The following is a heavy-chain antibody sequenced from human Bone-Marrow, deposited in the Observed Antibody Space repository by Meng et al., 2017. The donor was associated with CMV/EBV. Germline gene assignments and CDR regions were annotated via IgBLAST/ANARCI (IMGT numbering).Heavy chain of an antibody. Sequence: GGSLRLSCAASGFTFSSYSMNWVRQAPGKGLEWVSSISSSSSYIYYADSVKGRFTISRDNAKNSLYLQMNSLRAEDTAVYYCARGGGTPRGMDVWGQGTTVTVSS. J-gene: IGHJ6*01. CDR1: GFTFSSYS. V-gene: IGHV3-21*01. D-gene: IGHD3-16*01. CDR3: ARGGGTPRGMDV. CDR2: ISSSSSYI.